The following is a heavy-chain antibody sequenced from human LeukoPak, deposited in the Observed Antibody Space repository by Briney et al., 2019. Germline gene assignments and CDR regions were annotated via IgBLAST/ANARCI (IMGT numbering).Heavy chain of an antibody. V-gene: IGHV3-30*02. CDR2: IRYDGSNK. D-gene: IGHD3-22*01. Sequence: TGGSLRLSCAASGFTFSSYGMHWVRQAPGKGLEWVAFIRYDGSNKYYADSVKGRFTISRDNSKNTLYLQMNSLRAEDTAVYYCAREGQDYYDSSGSTNDAFDIWGQGTMVTVSS. CDR1: GFTFSSYG. J-gene: IGHJ3*02. CDR3: AREGQDYYDSSGSTNDAFDI.